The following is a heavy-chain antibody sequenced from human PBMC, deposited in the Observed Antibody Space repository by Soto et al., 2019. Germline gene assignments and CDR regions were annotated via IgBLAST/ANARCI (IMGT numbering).Heavy chain of an antibody. Sequence: EVQLVESGGGLVKPGGSLRLSCAASGFTFSSYSMNWVRQAPGKGLEWVSSISSSSSYIYYADSVKGRFTISRDNAKNSLYLQMNRLRAEDTAVYYCATYYGDYATILDYWGQGTLVTVSS. CDR3: ATYYGDYATILDY. V-gene: IGHV3-21*01. CDR1: GFTFSSYS. CDR2: ISSSSSYI. J-gene: IGHJ4*02. D-gene: IGHD4-17*01.